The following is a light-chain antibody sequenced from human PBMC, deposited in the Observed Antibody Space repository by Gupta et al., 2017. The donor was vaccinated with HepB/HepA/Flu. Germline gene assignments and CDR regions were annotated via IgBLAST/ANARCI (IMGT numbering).Light chain of an antibody. V-gene: IGLV3-19*01. CDR2: AKS. CDR1: SLRSYY. J-gene: IGLJ1*01. Sequence: SSELTQDPAVSVALGQTVRITCQGDSLRSYYASWYQQKPGQAPVLVIYAKSNRPSGIPDRFSGSNSGNTASLTITGDQAEDEADYYCDSKASSANRWVFGTGTKLTVL. CDR3: DSKASSANRWV.